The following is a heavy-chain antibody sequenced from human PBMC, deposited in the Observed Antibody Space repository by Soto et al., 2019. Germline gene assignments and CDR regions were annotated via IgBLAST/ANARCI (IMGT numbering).Heavy chain of an antibody. V-gene: IGHV2-70*01. CDR3: ARIVRYCNGGSCYRAELDY. Sequence: SGPTLVNPTQTLTMTCTFSGFSLSTSGMCVSWIRQPPGKALEWLALIDWDDDKYYSTSLKTRLTISKDTSKNQVVLTMTNMDSVDTATYYCARIVRYCNGGSCYRAELDYWGQGTLVTVSS. CDR2: IDWDDDK. J-gene: IGHJ4*02. CDR1: GFSLSTSGMC. D-gene: IGHD2-15*01.